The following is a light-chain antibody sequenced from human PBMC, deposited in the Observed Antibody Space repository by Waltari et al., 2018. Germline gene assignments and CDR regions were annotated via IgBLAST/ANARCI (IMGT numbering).Light chain of an antibody. Sequence: DIQLTHPPSSVSASVADRVTITCRASHGISTWLAWYQQKPGKAPKLLIYSASTLQSGVPSRFSGSGSGTDFTLTISSLQPEDFATYYCQRANSFPFTFGPGTKVDIK. CDR3: QRANSFPFT. J-gene: IGKJ3*01. CDR2: SAS. CDR1: HGISTW. V-gene: IGKV1-12*01.